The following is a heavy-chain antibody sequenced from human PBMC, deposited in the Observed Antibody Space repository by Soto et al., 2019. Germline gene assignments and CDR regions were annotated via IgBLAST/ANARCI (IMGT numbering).Heavy chain of an antibody. Sequence: ASVKVSCKASGYTFTSYGISWVRQAPGQGLEWMGWNSAYNGNRNYAQKVQGRVTMTTDTSTNTAYMELRSLRSDDTAVYYCARDQVGATGDYWGQGTLVTVSS. CDR3: ARDQVGATGDY. J-gene: IGHJ4*02. D-gene: IGHD1-26*01. CDR2: NSAYNGNR. V-gene: IGHV1-18*01. CDR1: GYTFTSYG.